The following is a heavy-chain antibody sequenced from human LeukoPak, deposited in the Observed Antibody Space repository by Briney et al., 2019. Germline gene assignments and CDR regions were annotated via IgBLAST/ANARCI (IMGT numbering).Heavy chain of an antibody. V-gene: IGHV1-2*06. D-gene: IGHD7-27*01. Sequence: GASVKVSCKTSGYTFTDYFIHWVRQAPGQGLERMGRVNSNSAVAESEEKFQGRVTVTRDTSIRTVYMELFRLTSDDTAIYYCARDLSSTPHWELDYWGQGTLVTVSS. J-gene: IGHJ4*02. CDR3: ARDLSSTPHWELDY. CDR1: GYTFTDYF. CDR2: VNSNSAVA.